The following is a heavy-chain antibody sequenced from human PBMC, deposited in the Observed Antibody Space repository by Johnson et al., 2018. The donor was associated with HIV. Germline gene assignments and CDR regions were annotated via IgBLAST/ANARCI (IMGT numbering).Heavy chain of an antibody. V-gene: IGHV3-66*03. J-gene: IGHJ3*02. Sequence: MLLVESGGGLIQPGGSLRLSCAASGFTVSSNYMSWVRQAPGKGLAWVPVIYSGGSTYYADSVKGRLTISRDNSKKTLYLQMNSLRTEDTAVYYCAKDRVEEVVVHDAFDIWGQGTMVTVSS. CDR3: AKDRVEEVVVHDAFDI. CDR2: IYSGGST. CDR1: GFTVSSNY. D-gene: IGHD3-22*01.